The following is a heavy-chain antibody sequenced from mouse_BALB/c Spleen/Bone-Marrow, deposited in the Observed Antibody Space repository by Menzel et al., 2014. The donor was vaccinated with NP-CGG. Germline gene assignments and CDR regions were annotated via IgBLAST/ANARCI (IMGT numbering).Heavy chain of an antibody. J-gene: IGHJ4*01. V-gene: IGHV2-6*03. Sequence: VKLMESGPALVAPSQSLSLTCTVSGFSLTSYGLHWVRQPPGKGLEWLGVIWSDGSTTYDSALKSRLSISQDNSKRQVLLKMNSLQTDDTAMYYCARSGTDYAMDYWGQGTSVTVSS. CDR1: GFSLTSYG. CDR3: ARSGTDYAMDY. D-gene: IGHD4-1*01. CDR2: IWSDGST.